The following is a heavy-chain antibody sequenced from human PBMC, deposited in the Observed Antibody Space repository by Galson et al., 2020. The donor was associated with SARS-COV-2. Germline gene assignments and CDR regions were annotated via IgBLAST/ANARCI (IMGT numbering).Heavy chain of an antibody. J-gene: IGHJ4*02. D-gene: IGHD7-27*01. CDR2: INHSGST. CDR1: GGSFSGYY. V-gene: IGHV4-34*01. CDR3: ARKTGARYYFEY. Sequence: SETLSLTCAVYGGSFSGYYWNWIRQSPGKGLEWIGEINHSGSTNYNPSLKSRLTILVDTSKNQFSLKLTSVTAADTAVYYCARKTGARYYFEYWGQGNLVTVSS.